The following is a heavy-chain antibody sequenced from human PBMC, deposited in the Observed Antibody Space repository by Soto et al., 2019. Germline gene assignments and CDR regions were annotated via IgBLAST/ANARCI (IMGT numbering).Heavy chain of an antibody. J-gene: IGHJ6*02. CDR3: TTDLPYYDFWSGYYGAPNYYGMDV. D-gene: IGHD3-3*01. CDR2: IKSKTDGGTT. CDR1: GFTFSNAW. Sequence: TGGSLRLSCAASGFTFSNAWMSWVRQAPGKGLEWVGRIKSKTDGGTTDYAAPVKGRFTISRDDSKNTLYLQMNSLKTEDTAVYYCTTDLPYYDFWSGYYGAPNYYGMDVWGQGTTVTVSS. V-gene: IGHV3-15*01.